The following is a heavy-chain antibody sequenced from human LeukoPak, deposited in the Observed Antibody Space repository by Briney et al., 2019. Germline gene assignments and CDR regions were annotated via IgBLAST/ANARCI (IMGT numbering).Heavy chain of an antibody. Sequence: ASVKVSCKTSGYTFTGYYMHWVRQAPGQGLEWMGWINPNSGGTNYAQKFQGRVTMTRDMSISTAYMELSRLRSDDTAVYYCARDPSNSGYDYLYYFDYWGQGTLVTVSS. V-gene: IGHV1-2*02. CDR1: GYTFTGYY. D-gene: IGHD5-12*01. CDR3: ARDPSNSGYDYLYYFDY. CDR2: INPNSGGT. J-gene: IGHJ4*02.